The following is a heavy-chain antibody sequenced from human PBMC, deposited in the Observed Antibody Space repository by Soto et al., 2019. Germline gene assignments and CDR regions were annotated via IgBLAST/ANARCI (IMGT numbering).Heavy chain of an antibody. CDR3: AIDPIWTYPWNYARLNYLDP. D-gene: IGHD1-7*01. Sequence: PGGSLRLSCVAPGFPFGVYWMSWVRQAPGEGLEWVARIKFDGTGIQFANSVRSRFPISRDNAENSLYLQMNSLRAADTAVYYCAIDPIWTYPWNYARLNYLDPWGQGTLVTVSS. V-gene: IGHV3-7*01. CDR2: IKFDGTGI. J-gene: IGHJ5*02. CDR1: GFPFGVYW.